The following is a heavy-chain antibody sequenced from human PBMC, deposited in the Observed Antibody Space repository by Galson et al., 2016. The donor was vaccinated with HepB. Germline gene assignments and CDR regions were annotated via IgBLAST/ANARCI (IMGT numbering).Heavy chain of an antibody. CDR1: GFTFSSYW. V-gene: IGHV3-74*01. CDR3: ASGLRDGSLLLSY. D-gene: IGHD5-24*01. J-gene: IGHJ4*02. CDR2: IYGDDSSR. Sequence: LRLSCAASGFTFSSYWMHWVRQAPGKGLVWVSRIYGDDSSRTYADSVGGRFTISRDNAKNTLYLQMSSLRAEDTAVYYCASGLRDGSLLLSYWGQGTLVTVSS.